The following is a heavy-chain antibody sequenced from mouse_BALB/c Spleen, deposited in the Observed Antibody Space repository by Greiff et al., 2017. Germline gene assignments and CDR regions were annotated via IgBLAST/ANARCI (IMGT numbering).Heavy chain of an antibody. Sequence: EVQLVESGGGLVKPGGSLKLSCAASGFTFSSYAMSWVRQTPEKRLEWVASISSGGSTYYPDSVKGRFTISRDNARNILYLQMSSLRSEDTAMYYCARSGGYYDYAAYWGQGTLVTVSA. CDR2: ISSGGST. V-gene: IGHV5-6-5*01. CDR3: ARSGGYYDYAAY. J-gene: IGHJ3*01. CDR1: GFTFSSYA. D-gene: IGHD2-4*01.